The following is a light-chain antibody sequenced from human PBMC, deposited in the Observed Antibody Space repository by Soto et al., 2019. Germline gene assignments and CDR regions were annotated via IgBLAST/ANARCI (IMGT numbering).Light chain of an antibody. Sequence: DIQMTQSPSTLSASVGDRVNITCRASQGISSWLAWYKQKPGKAPKLLIYAASSLQSGVPSRFSGSGSGTDFTPTISSLQPDDFATYYCQQYNSYSPTFGQGTKVDIK. CDR1: QGISSW. CDR2: AAS. V-gene: IGKV1D-16*01. CDR3: QQYNSYSPT. J-gene: IGKJ1*01.